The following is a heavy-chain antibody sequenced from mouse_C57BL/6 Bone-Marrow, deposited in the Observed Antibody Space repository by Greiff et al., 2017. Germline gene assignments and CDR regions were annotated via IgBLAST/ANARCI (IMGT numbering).Heavy chain of an antibody. CDR2: INPGSGGT. D-gene: IGHD1-1*01. Sequence: VQLVESGAELVRPGTSVKVSCKASGYAFTNYLIEWVKQRPGQGLEWIGVINPGSGGTNYNEKFKGKATLTADKSSSTAYMQLSSLTSEDSAVYFCARPYYYGSSPWFAYWGQGTLVTVSA. CDR3: ARPYYYGSSPWFAY. J-gene: IGHJ3*01. CDR1: GYAFTNYL. V-gene: IGHV1-54*01.